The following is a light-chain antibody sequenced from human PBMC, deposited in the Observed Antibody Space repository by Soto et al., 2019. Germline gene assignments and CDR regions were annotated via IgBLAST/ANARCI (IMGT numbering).Light chain of an antibody. J-gene: IGLJ1*01. Sequence: QSVLTQPASVSGSPGQSITISCRGTSSDVGGYQYVSWYQQIPGEAPKLLIYEIRNRPSGVSNRFSGSKSGNTASLTISGLQAEDEATYYGNPDPRSSTYLFGTGTKVTGL. CDR1: SSDVGGYQY. V-gene: IGLV2-14*01. CDR2: EIR. CDR3: NPDPRSSTYL.